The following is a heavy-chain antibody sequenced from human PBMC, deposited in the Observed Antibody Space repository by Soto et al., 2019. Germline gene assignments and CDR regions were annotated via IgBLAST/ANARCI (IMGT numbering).Heavy chain of an antibody. CDR3: ARGPRYSSRDRGMDV. Sequence: GGSLRLSCAASGFTFSSYAMHWVRQAPGKGLEWVAVISYDGSNKYYTDSVKGRFTISRDNSKNTLYLQMNSLRAEDTAVYYCARGPRYSSRDRGMDVWGQGTTVTVSS. D-gene: IGHD6-13*01. CDR1: GFTFSSYA. V-gene: IGHV3-30-3*01. CDR2: ISYDGSNK. J-gene: IGHJ6*02.